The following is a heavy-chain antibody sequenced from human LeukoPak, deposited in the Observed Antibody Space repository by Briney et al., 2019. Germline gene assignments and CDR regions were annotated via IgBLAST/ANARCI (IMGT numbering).Heavy chain of an antibody. J-gene: IGHJ4*02. CDR1: GDSVSSNSAA. D-gene: IGHD3-22*01. V-gene: IGHV6-1*01. CDR2: IYYRSKWYN. CDR3: ARDQGQYYDSSGPFDY. Sequence: SQTLSLTCAISGDSVSSNSAAWNWIRQSPSRGLEWLGRIYYRSKWYNDYAVSVKSRITINPDTSKNQFSLQLNSVTPEDTAVYYCARDQGQYYDSSGPFDYWGQGTLVTVSS.